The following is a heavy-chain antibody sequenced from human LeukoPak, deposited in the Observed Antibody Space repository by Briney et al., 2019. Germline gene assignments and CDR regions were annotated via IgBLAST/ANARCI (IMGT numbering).Heavy chain of an antibody. CDR2: ISSNGGST. CDR1: GFTFSSYA. Sequence: GESLRLSCAASGFTFSSYAMHWVRQAPGRGLEYVSAISSNGGSTYYANSVKGRFTISRDNSKNTLYLQMGSLRAEDMAVYYCARGPRFDYWGQGTLVTVSS. V-gene: IGHV3-64*01. CDR3: ARGPRFDY. J-gene: IGHJ4*02.